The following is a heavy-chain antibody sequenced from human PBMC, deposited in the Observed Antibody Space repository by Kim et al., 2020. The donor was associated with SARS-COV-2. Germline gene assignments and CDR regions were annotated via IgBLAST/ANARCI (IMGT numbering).Heavy chain of an antibody. CDR3: ARDLGMITFGGVIGPS. V-gene: IGHV3-48*02. J-gene: IGHJ3*01. CDR2: ISSSSSTI. D-gene: IGHD3-16*01. Sequence: GGSLRLSCAASGFTFSSYSMNWVRQAPGKGLEWVSYISSSSSTIYYADSVKGRFTISRDNAKNSLYLQMNSLRDEDTAVYYCARDLGMITFGGVIGPSWGQGTMVTVSS. CDR1: GFTFSSYS.